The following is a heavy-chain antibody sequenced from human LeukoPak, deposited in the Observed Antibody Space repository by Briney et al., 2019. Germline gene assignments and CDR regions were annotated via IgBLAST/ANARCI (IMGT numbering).Heavy chain of an antibody. J-gene: IGHJ6*02. Sequence: ASVKVSCKASGYTFTSYYMHWVRQAPGQGLEWMGIINPSGGSTSYAQKFQGRVTMTRDTSTSTVYMELSSLRSEDTAVYYCAKDPSQTIFIHGIDVWGQGTTVTVSS. CDR1: GYTFTSYY. D-gene: IGHD3-3*01. CDR3: AKDPSQTIFIHGIDV. V-gene: IGHV1-46*01. CDR2: INPSGGST.